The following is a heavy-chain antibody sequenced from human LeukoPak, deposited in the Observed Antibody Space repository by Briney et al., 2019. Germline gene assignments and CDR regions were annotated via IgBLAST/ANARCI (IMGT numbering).Heavy chain of an antibody. CDR2: IRQDGGEI. J-gene: IGHJ4*02. D-gene: IGHD3-10*01. Sequence: GGSLRLSCAASGFTLSRSWMSWVRQAPGKGLEWVATIRQDGGEIFYVDSAKGRFTVSRDNAKNSLYLQMNSLRVEDTAVYYCARAFSYAFDDWGQGTLVTVSS. V-gene: IGHV3-7*01. CDR1: GFTLSRSW. CDR3: ARAFSYAFDD.